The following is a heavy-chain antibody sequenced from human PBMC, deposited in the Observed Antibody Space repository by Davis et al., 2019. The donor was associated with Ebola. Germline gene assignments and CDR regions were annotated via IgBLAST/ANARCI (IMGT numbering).Heavy chain of an antibody. V-gene: IGHV4-59*01. J-gene: IGHJ4*02. CDR3: ARTFWSGYYPEYYFDY. CDR2: IYYSGST. D-gene: IGHD3-3*01. Sequence: PSETLSLTCTVSGGSISSYYWSWIRQPPGKGLEWIGYIYYSGSTNYNPSLKSRVTISVDTSKNQFSLKLSSVTAADTAVYYCARTFWSGYYPEYYFDYWGQGTLVTVSS. CDR1: GGSISSYY.